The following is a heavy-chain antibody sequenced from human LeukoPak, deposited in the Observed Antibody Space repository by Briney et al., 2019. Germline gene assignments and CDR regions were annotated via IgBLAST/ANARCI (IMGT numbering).Heavy chain of an antibody. V-gene: IGHV4-38-2*02. Sequence: SETLSLTCTVSGYSISSGYYWGRVRQPPGKGLEWIGSINHSGNSYFNPSLKSRVTISVDTSKNQFSLNLSSVTAADTAVYYCARDWELLRYGMDVWGQGTTVTVSS. D-gene: IGHD1-26*01. J-gene: IGHJ6*02. CDR1: GYSISSGYY. CDR2: INHSGNS. CDR3: ARDWELLRYGMDV.